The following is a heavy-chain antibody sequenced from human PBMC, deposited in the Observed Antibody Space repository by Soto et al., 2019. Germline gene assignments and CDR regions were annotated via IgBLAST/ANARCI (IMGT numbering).Heavy chain of an antibody. CDR1: GGSISSSSYY. J-gene: IGHJ5*02. V-gene: IGHV4-39*01. Sequence: LSLTCTVSGGSISSSSYYWGWIRQPPGKGLEWIGSIYYSGSTYYNPSLKSRVTISVDTSKNQFSLKLSSVTAADTAVYYCASSIAVAGTGNWFDPWGQGTLVTVSS. D-gene: IGHD6-19*01. CDR3: ASSIAVAGTGNWFDP. CDR2: IYYSGST.